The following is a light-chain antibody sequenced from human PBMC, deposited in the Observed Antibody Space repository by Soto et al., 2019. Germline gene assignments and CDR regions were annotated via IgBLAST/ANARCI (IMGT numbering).Light chain of an antibody. CDR1: QSVFFSSNKKNY. CDR2: GAS. CDR3: QQCYKDPSA. V-gene: IGKV4-1*01. J-gene: IGKJ3*01. Sequence: DIVLTQSPDSLAVSLGERATISCKSSQSVFFSSNKKNYIAWYQQKPGQPPTMLISGASTRASGVPDRFSGSGSETDFTLTISSLQPEDVEVYFCQQCYKDPSAFGPGTKVELK.